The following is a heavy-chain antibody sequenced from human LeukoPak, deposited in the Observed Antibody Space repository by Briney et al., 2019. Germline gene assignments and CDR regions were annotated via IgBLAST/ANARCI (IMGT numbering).Heavy chain of an antibody. Sequence: ASVRVSCKSSGGSFSNYAISWVRQAPGQGLEWMGRIIPIFGTVNYAQKFQGRITITADKSRNTAYLEVSSLRSDDTAIYYCARGLDRGHGTPDYWGQGSLVTVSS. CDR1: GGSFSNYA. CDR3: ARGLDRGHGTPDY. J-gene: IGHJ4*02. V-gene: IGHV1-69*06. CDR2: IIPIFGTV. D-gene: IGHD3-10*01.